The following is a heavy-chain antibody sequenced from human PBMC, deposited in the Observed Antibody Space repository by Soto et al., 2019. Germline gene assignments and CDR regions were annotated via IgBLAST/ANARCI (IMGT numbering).Heavy chain of an antibody. J-gene: IGHJ4*02. Sequence: QVQLVESGGGVVQPGRSLRLSCAASGFTFSSYGMHWVRQAPGKGLEWVAVIWYDGSNKYYADSVKGRFTISRDNSKNTLYLQMNSLRAEDTAVYYCARDHRWFGEFSDYWGQGTLVTVSS. CDR3: ARDHRWFGEFSDY. CDR1: GFTFSSYG. CDR2: IWYDGSNK. V-gene: IGHV3-33*01. D-gene: IGHD3-10*01.